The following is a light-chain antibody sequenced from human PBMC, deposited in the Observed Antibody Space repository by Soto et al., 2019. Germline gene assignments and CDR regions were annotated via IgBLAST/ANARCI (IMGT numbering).Light chain of an antibody. J-gene: IGKJ4*01. V-gene: IGKV3-11*01. CDR1: QSVSSY. CDR3: QQRSNWPLT. Sequence: EIVLTQSPATLSLSPGERATLSCRASQSVSSYVAWYQSKPGQAPRLLMYDASNMVIGIPARFSGSGSGTDFTLTISSLEPEDFAVYYCQQRSNWPLTFGGGTTVEI. CDR2: DAS.